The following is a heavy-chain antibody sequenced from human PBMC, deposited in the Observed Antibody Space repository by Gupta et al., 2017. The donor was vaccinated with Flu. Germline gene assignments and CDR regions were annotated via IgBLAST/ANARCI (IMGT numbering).Heavy chain of an antibody. V-gene: IGHV3-33*01. CDR2: MWYNGVNK. D-gene: IGHD4-4*01. J-gene: IGHJ6*02. Sequence: GKGLEWLTCMWYNGVNKNYAEAVEDRFTVARDNSKNTRYHQMTSLRPEDSAVYYCERRSSPSANHQYYYAMDVWGQGTTVTVS. CDR3: ERRSSPSANHQYYYAMDV.